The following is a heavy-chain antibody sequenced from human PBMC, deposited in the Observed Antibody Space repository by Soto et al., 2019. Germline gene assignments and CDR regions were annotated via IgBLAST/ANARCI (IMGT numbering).Heavy chain of an antibody. J-gene: IGHJ1*01. CDR2: IYYSGNT. V-gene: IGHV4-61*01. CDR3: ARGQGSAVMAAIST. D-gene: IGHD2-21*01. Sequence: QVQLQESGPGLVKPSETLSLTCTVSGGSVSSGSYYWNWIRQPPGKGLEWIGYIYYSGNTNYNHSLKSRVTIAGDTYKNQFSLRLTSVTAADTAVYYWARGQGSAVMAAISTWGQGTLVTVSS. CDR1: GGSVSSGSYY.